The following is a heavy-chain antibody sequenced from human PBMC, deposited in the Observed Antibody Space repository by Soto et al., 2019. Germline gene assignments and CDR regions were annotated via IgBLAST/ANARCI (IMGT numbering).Heavy chain of an antibody. Sequence: GGSLRLSCAASGFTFSSYAMSWVRQAPGKGLEWVSAISGSGGSTYYADSVKGRCTISRDNSKNTLYLQMNSLRAEDTAVYYCANGGYDYVWGSYRWARAFDYWGQGTLVTVSS. J-gene: IGHJ4*02. V-gene: IGHV3-23*01. CDR3: ANGGYDYVWGSYRWARAFDY. CDR2: ISGSGGST. D-gene: IGHD3-16*02. CDR1: GFTFSSYA.